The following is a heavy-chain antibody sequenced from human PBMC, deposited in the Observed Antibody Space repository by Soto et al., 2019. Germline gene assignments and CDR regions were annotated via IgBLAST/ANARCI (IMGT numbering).Heavy chain of an antibody. J-gene: IGHJ5*02. CDR2: IYYSGST. CDR3: ARDTTYCDYAGCFVP. CDR1: GGSISSGDYY. Sequence: QVQLQESGPGLVKPSQTLSLTCTVSGGSISSGDYYWSWIRQPPGKGLEWIGYIYYSGSTYYNPSLRSRVTISVDTSKNQFSMKLSSVTAADTAVYYFARDTTYCDYAGCFVPWGQGTLVTVSS. V-gene: IGHV4-30-4*01. D-gene: IGHD4-17*01.